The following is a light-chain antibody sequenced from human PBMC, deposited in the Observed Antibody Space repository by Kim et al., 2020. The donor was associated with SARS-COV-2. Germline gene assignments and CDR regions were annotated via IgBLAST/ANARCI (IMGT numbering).Light chain of an antibody. Sequence: DIQMTQSPSSLSASVGDRVTITCRASQSVNTHLNWYQQKPGKAPKLLICAASSFESGVPSRFSGSGSGTDFTLTISSLQPEDFATYYCQQTYSIPPITFGQGTRLEIK. V-gene: IGKV1-39*01. CDR1: QSVNTH. J-gene: IGKJ5*01. CDR3: QQTYSIPPIT. CDR2: AAS.